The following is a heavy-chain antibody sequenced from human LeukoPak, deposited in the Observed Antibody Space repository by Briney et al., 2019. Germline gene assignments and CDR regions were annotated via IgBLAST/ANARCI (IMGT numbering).Heavy chain of an antibody. D-gene: IGHD1-26*01. CDR3: ARIGLRSGSYIDY. Sequence: PSETLSLTCTVSGYSISSGYYWGWIRQPPGKGLEWIGSIYHSGSTYYNPSLKSRVTISVDTSKNQFSLKLSSVTAADTAVYYCARIGLRSGSYIDYWGQGTLVTVSS. CDR1: GYSISSGYY. CDR2: IYHSGST. V-gene: IGHV4-38-2*02. J-gene: IGHJ4*02.